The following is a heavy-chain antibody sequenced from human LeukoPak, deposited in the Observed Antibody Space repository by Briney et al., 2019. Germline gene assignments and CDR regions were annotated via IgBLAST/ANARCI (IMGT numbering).Heavy chain of an antibody. V-gene: IGHV1-46*01. D-gene: IGHD3-3*01. CDR3: ARGIRDFWSGYYIHYYYYYMDV. CDR2: INPSGGST. Sequence: GASVKVSCKASGYTFTSYYMHWVRQAPGQGLEWMGIINPSGGSTSYAQKFQGRVTMTRDMSTSTVYMELSSLRSEDTAVYYCARGIRDFWSGYYIHYYYYYMDVWGKGTTVTVSS. CDR1: GYTFTSYY. J-gene: IGHJ6*03.